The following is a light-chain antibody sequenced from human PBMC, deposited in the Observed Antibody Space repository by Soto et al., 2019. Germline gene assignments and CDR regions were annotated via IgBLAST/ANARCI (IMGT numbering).Light chain of an antibody. CDR3: SSYTSSSTVI. CDR1: SSDVGGYNY. CDR2: DVD. Sequence: QSALTQPASISGSPGQSITISCTGTSSDVGGYNYVSWYQQYPGKAPKLMIYDVDNRPSGVSNSFSGSKSGKTASLTISGLQAEDEADYYCSSYTSSSTVIFGGGTKLTVL. V-gene: IGLV2-14*03. J-gene: IGLJ2*01.